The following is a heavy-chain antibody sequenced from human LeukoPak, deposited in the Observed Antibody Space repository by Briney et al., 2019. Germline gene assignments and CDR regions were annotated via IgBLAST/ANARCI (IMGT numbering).Heavy chain of an antibody. CDR2: INAGNGNT. CDR3: ARADYYDSSGYYPKNWFDP. CDR1: GYTFTSYA. J-gene: IGHJ5*02. V-gene: IGHV1-3*01. Sequence: ASVKVSRKASGYTFTSYAMHWVRQAPGQRLEWMGWINAGNGNTKYSQKFQGRVTITRDTSASTAYMELSSLRSEDTAVYYCARADYYDSSGYYPKNWFDPWGQGTLVTVSS. D-gene: IGHD3-22*01.